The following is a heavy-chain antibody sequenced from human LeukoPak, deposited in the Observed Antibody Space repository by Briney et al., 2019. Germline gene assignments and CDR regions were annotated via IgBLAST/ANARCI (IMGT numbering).Heavy chain of an antibody. CDR2: INRDGSST. CDR1: GFTLSTYW. V-gene: IGHV3-74*01. Sequence: GGSLRLSCAASGFTLSTYWMHWVRQAPGKWLLWVSQINRDGSSTTYVDSVKGRFTISRDNAKNTLYLQMNSLRDEDTAVYYCARGYNGYDNNWFDPWGQGTLGTVSS. J-gene: IGHJ5*02. CDR3: ARGYNGYDNNWFDP. D-gene: IGHD5-24*01.